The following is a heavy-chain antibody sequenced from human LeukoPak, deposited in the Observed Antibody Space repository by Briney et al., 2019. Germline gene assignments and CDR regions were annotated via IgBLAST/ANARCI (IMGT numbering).Heavy chain of an antibody. CDR3: ARAGYGGISNWFDP. Sequence: GGSLRLSCAASGFTFSSYSMNWVRQAPGKGLEWVSSISSSSSYIYYADSVKGRFTISRDNAKNSLYLQMNSLRAEDTAVYYCARAGYGGISNWFDPWGQGTLVTVSS. D-gene: IGHD4-23*01. J-gene: IGHJ5*02. CDR2: ISSSSSYI. V-gene: IGHV3-21*01. CDR1: GFTFSSYS.